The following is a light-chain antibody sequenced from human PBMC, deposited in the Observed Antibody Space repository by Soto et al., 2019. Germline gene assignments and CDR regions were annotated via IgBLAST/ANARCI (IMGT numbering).Light chain of an antibody. Sequence: QLVLTQSPSASASLGASVKLTCTLSSGHSNYAIAWHQQQSEKGPRYLMKLNSDGSHSKGDGIPDRFSGSSSGAERYLTIASRQSGDEADYYCQTWGSGIVVFGGGTKLTVL. V-gene: IGLV4-69*01. J-gene: IGLJ2*01. CDR2: LNSDGSH. CDR1: SGHSNYA. CDR3: QTWGSGIVV.